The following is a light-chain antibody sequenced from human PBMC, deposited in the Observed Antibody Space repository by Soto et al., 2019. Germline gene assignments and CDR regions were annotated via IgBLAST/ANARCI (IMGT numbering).Light chain of an antibody. J-gene: IGKJ1*01. CDR1: QTSNW. CDR2: KAS. Sequence: DIQMTQSPSTLSASVGDRVTITCRASQTSNWLAWYQQKPGKAPKLLIYKASSLESGVPSRFSGSGSGTVFTLTISSLQPDDFATYDCQQYNNYSPRTFGQGTKVEIK. V-gene: IGKV1-5*03. CDR3: QQYNNYSPRT.